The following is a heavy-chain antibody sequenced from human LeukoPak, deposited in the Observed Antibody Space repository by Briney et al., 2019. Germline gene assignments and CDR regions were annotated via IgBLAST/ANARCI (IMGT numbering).Heavy chain of an antibody. CDR3: ASWVPDRGFDY. D-gene: IGHD3-10*01. J-gene: IGHJ4*02. CDR1: GFTFSSYA. V-gene: IGHV3-23*01. Sequence: GGSLRLSCAASGFTFSSYAMTWVRQAPGKGLEWVSIISGSGGSTYYADSVKGRFTISRDNSKSTLYLQMNSLRADDTAVYYCASWVPDRGFDYWGQGTLVTVSS. CDR2: ISGSGGST.